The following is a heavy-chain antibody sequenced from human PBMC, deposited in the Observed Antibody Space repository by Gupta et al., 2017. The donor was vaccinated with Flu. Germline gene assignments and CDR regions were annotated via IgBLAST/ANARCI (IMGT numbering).Heavy chain of an antibody. CDR1: GFTFSNSL. CDR3: VREPLEPLAGAFDY. V-gene: IGHV3-74*01. D-gene: IGHD6-19*01. CDR2: ILSDGSKT. J-gene: IGHJ4*02. Sequence: EVQLVESGGGLVQPGGSLRLSCEASGFTFSNSLMHWVRQSPGKGLEWVTRILSDGSKTDYADSVQGRFSMSRDNVNNMLFLQMTSLGPDDTAVYYCVREPLEPLAGAFDYWGQGALVTVSS.